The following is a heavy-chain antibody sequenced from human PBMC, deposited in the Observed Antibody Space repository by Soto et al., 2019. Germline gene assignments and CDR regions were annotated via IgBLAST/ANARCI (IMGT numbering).Heavy chain of an antibody. CDR3: ARDHGSGWYRFSGDAFDI. CDR1: GFTFSDYY. D-gene: IGHD6-19*01. Sequence: QVQLVESGGGLVKPGGSLRLSCAASGFTFSDYYMSWIRQAPGKGLEWVSYISSSGSTIYYADSVKGRFTISRDNAKNSLHLQMNSLGAEDTAVYYCARDHGSGWYRFSGDAFDIWGQGTMVTVSS. CDR2: ISSSGSTI. V-gene: IGHV3-11*01. J-gene: IGHJ3*02.